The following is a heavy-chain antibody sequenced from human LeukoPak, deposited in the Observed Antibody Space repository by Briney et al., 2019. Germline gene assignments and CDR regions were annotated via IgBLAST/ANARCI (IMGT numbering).Heavy chain of an antibody. CDR1: GYTLTELS. D-gene: IGHD3-10*02. CDR2: FDPEDGET. Sequence: ASVKVSCKVSGYTLTELSMHCVRQAPGKGLEWMGGFDPEDGETIYAQKFQGRVTMTEDTSTDTAYMELSSLRSEDTAVYYCATVSMNGEAHYFDYWGQGTLVTVSS. J-gene: IGHJ4*02. V-gene: IGHV1-24*01. CDR3: ATVSMNGEAHYFDY.